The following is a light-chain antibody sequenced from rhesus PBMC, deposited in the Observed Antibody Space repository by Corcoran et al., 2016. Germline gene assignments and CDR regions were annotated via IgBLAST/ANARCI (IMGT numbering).Light chain of an antibody. CDR2: AVS. CDR3: CSYTRASTYI. J-gene: IGLJ1*01. CDR1: SSDVGGYNY. V-gene: IGLV2S7*01. Sequence: QAAPTQPPSVSGSPGQSVTISCTGTSSDVGGYNYVSWYQQHPGKAPKLMIYAVSKRPPGVSDRFSGSKSGNTASLTISGLQAEDEADYYCCSYTRASTYIFGAGTRLTV.